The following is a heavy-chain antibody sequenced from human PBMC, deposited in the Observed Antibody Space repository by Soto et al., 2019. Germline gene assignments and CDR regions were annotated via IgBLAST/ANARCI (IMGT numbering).Heavy chain of an antibody. D-gene: IGHD3-22*01. Sequence: ASVKVSCKASGYTFTSYGISWVRQAPGQGLEWMGWISAYNGNTNYAQKLQGRVTMTTDTSTSTAYMELRSLRSDDTAVYYCAGDDSSGYYWSFLDYWGQGTLVTVSS. CDR3: AGDDSSGYYWSFLDY. CDR1: GYTFTSYG. J-gene: IGHJ4*02. V-gene: IGHV1-18*01. CDR2: ISAYNGNT.